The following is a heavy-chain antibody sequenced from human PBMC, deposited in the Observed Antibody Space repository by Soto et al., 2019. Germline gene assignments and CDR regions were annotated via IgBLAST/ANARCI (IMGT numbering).Heavy chain of an antibody. CDR3: AREVASPGAWYFDL. CDR2: FYYTGST. J-gene: IGHJ2*01. V-gene: IGHV4-59*01. Sequence: QVQLQESGPGLVKPSETLSLTCTVSGGSISGYYWNWIRQPPGKGLECIGYFYYTGSTKYNPSLKSRLTISVDKSRNQFSLTLTSVTTADTAVYYCAREVASPGAWYFDLWGRGSLVAVSS. CDR1: GGSISGYY. D-gene: IGHD6-13*01.